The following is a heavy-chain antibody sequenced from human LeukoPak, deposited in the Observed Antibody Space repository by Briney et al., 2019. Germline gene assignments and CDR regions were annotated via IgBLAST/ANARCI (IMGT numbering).Heavy chain of an antibody. CDR1: GFTFSSYG. CDR2: VWYDGSDK. J-gene: IGHJ4*02. D-gene: IGHD3-9*01. Sequence: GGSLRLSCAASGFTFSSYGMHWVRQAPGKGLEWLAIVWYDGSDKYYADSVKGRFTVSRDNSKNTLYLQMNSLRVDDTAVYYCARDLNREDFDYWGQGTLVAVSS. CDR3: ARDLNREDFDY. V-gene: IGHV3-33*01.